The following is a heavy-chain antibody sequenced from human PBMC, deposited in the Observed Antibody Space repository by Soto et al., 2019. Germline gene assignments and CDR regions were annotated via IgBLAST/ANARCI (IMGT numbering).Heavy chain of an antibody. CDR3: ARGGNYDYYGMDV. J-gene: IGHJ6*02. V-gene: IGHV4-59*11. CDR2: IYYSGST. Sequence: QVQLQESGPGLVKPSETLSLTCTVSGGSISSHYWSWIRQPPGKGLDWIGYIYYSGSTNYNPSLNSRITISLDTSRNQFSLKLSSVTAADTAIYYCARGGNYDYYGMDVWGQGTTVTVSS. CDR1: GGSISSHY.